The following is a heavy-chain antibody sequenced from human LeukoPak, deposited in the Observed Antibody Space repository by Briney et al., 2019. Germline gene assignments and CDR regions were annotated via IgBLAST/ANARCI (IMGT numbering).Heavy chain of an antibody. CDR2: ISSSSSYI. D-gene: IGHD2-21*02. J-gene: IGHJ6*02. Sequence: GGSLRLSCAASGFTFSSYSMNWVRQAPGKGLEWVSSISSSSSYIYYADSVKGRFTISRDNAKNSLYLQMNSLRAEDTAVYYCARDLASGEGGDYYYYYYGMDVWGQGTTVTVSS. CDR3: ARDLASGEGGDYYYYYYGMDV. CDR1: GFTFSSYS. V-gene: IGHV3-21*01.